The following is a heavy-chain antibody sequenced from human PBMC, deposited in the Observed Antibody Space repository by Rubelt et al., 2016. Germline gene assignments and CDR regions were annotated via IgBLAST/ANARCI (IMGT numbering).Heavy chain of an antibody. CDR1: GYTFTSYY. Sequence: QVQLVQSGAEVKKPGASVKVSCKASGYTFTSYYMHWVRQAPGQGLEWMGIINPSGGSTSYATNVPGRVTRTRDTSTSTFYMELSSLRSEDTAVYYCARTKTVEMATIPLAYWGQGTLVTVSS. J-gene: IGHJ4*02. V-gene: IGHV1-46*01. D-gene: IGHD5-24*01. CDR3: ARTKTVEMATIPLAY. CDR2: INPSGGST.